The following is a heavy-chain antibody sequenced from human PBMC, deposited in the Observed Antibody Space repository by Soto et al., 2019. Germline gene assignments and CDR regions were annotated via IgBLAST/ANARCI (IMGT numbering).Heavy chain of an antibody. CDR3: ARAAAAGYYYYYGMDV. CDR2: IYYSGST. D-gene: IGHD6-13*01. Sequence: SETLSLTCTVSGGSISSYYWSWIRQPPGKGLEWIGYIYYSGSTNYNPSLKSRVTISVDTSKNQFSLKLSSVTAADTAVYYCARAAAAGYYYYYGMDVWGQGTTVTSP. CDR1: GGSISSYY. V-gene: IGHV4-59*01. J-gene: IGHJ6*02.